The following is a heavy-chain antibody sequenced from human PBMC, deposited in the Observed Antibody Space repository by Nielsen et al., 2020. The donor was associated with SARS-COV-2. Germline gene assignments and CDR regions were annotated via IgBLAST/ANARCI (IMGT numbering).Heavy chain of an antibody. CDR1: GFTFGDYA. D-gene: IGHD3-22*01. Sequence: GGSLRLSCTASGFTFGDYAMSWFRQAPGKGLEWVGFIRSKAYGGTTEYAASVKGRFTISRDDSKNTLYLQMNSLKTEDTAVYYCTTFSSGFYYFDYWGQGTLVTVSS. CDR3: TTFSSGFYYFDY. J-gene: IGHJ4*02. V-gene: IGHV3-49*03. CDR2: IRSKAYGGTT.